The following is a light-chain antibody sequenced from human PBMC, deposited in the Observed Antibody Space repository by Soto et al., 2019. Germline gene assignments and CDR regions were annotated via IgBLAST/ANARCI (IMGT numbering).Light chain of an antibody. CDR2: GNS. CDR3: QSCDSSLSVV. CDR1: SSNIGAGYD. J-gene: IGLJ2*01. V-gene: IGLV1-40*01. Sequence: QLVLTQPPSVSGAPGQRVTISCTGSSSNIGAGYDVHWYQQLPGTAPKLLIYGNSNRPSGVPDRFSGSKSGTSASLAITGLQAEDEADYYRQSCDSSLSVVFGGGTKLTVL.